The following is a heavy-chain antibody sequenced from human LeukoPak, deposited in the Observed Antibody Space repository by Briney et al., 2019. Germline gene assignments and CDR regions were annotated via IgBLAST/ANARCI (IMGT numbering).Heavy chain of an antibody. D-gene: IGHD3-22*01. CDR2: IYSGGST. J-gene: IGHJ4*02. CDR3: ARDPRGPTGYDSSRDTFDY. Sequence: PGGSLRLSCAASGFTVSSNYMSWVRQAPGKGLEWVSVIYSGGSTYYADSVKGRFTISRDNSENTVYLRMNSLRPEDTAVYFCARDPRGPTGYDSSRDTFDYWGQGTLVTVSS. CDR1: GFTVSSNY. V-gene: IGHV3-53*05.